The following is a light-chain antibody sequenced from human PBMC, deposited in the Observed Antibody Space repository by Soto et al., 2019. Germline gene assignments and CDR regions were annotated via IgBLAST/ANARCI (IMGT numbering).Light chain of an antibody. V-gene: IGKV3-11*01. J-gene: IGKJ5*01. CDR2: GAS. CDR1: QSVSSN. Sequence: EIVMPQSPATLSVSPGERATLSCGASQSVSSNLAWYQQKPGQAPRLLLYGASSRATGIPARFSGSGSGTDFALTISSLEPEDFAVYYCHHRGNGITFGQGTRLEIK. CDR3: HHRGNGIT.